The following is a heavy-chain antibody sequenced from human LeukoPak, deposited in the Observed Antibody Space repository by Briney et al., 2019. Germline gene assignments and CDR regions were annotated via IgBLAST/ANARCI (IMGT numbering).Heavy chain of an antibody. CDR2: TYYSGST. J-gene: IGHJ6*03. Sequence: SQTLSLTCTVSGGSISSGGYYWSWIRQHPGKGLEWIGYTYYSGSTYYNPSLKSRVTISVDTSKNQFSLKLSSVTAADTAVYYCARLVRYLNYYYYYYMDVWGKGTTVTVSS. V-gene: IGHV4-31*03. CDR3: ARLVRYLNYYYYYYMDV. CDR1: GGSISSGGYY. D-gene: IGHD3-10*01.